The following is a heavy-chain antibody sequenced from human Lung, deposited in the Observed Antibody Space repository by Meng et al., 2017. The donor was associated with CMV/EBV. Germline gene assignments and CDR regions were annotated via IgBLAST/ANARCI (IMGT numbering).Heavy chain of an antibody. CDR2: ISYDGNNG. V-gene: IGHV3-30*03. Sequence: GGSLTLSCTASRFNFNTYAMHWVRQAPGKGLEWVALISYDGNNGHYAYSMKVRFTISRDNAKNTLYLEMNSLRAEDTAVYYCSRDHRAGRWLQLDYYDYWGHGTXVTVSS. CDR3: SRDHRAGRWLQLDYYDY. J-gene: IGHJ4*01. D-gene: IGHD5-24*01. CDR1: RFNFNTYA.